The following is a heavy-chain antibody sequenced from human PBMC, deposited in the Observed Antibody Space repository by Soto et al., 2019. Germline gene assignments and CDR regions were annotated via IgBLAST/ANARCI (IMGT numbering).Heavy chain of an antibody. Sequence: QVQLVQSGAEVKKPGASVKVSCKASGYTFTSYAISWVRQDPGQGLEWIGWINTYNYDTKYAQKFQDRVTMTTDTSTSTAYMELRSLRSDDTAVYYCARAEKWVTGNMGGYWGQGTLVTVYS. D-gene: IGHD1-20*01. J-gene: IGHJ4*02. CDR2: INTYNYDT. CDR1: GYTFTSYA. CDR3: ARAEKWVTGNMGGY. V-gene: IGHV1-18*04.